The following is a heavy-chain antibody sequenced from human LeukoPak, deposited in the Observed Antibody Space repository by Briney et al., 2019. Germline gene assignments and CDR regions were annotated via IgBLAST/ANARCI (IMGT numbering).Heavy chain of an antibody. CDR3: PKAGEMATLAESDY. J-gene: IGHJ4*02. D-gene: IGHD5-24*01. CDR1: GFTFSTYA. Sequence: GGSLRLSCAASGFTFSTYAMHWVRQAPGRGLEWVTVISYDGSIKYYADSVKGRFTLSRDNSKNTVDLQMHGLRDEDTPGYYCPKAGEMATLAESDYWGQGPLVPVSS. V-gene: IGHV3-30*18. CDR2: ISYDGSIK.